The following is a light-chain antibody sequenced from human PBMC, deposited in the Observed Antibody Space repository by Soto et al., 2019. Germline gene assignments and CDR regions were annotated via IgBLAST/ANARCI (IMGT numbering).Light chain of an antibody. V-gene: IGLV2-14*01. CDR1: SSDVGGYNY. Sequence: QSALTQPASVSGSPGQSITISCTGTSSDVGGYNYVSWYQQHPGKAPKLMIYEVSNRPSGVSNRFSGSKSGNTASLTISGLQAEDEADYYCSSYTSSSTRHGVFGGGTKLTVL. CDR3: SSYTSSSTRHGV. J-gene: IGLJ3*02. CDR2: EVS.